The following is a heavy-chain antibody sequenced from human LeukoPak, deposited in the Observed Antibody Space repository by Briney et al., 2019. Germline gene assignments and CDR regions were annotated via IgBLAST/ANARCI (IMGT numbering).Heavy chain of an antibody. CDR2: IYPGDSDT. CDR3: ARLVGEDYYYYGMDV. V-gene: IGHV5-51*01. J-gene: IGHJ6*02. CDR1: GYTFTNKW. Sequence: GESLKISCKGSGYTFTNKWIGWVRQMPGKGLEWMGIIYPGDSDTRYRPSFQGQVTISADKSINTAYLQWSSLKASDTAMYYCARLVGEDYYYYGMDVWGQGTTVTVSS. D-gene: IGHD3-10*01.